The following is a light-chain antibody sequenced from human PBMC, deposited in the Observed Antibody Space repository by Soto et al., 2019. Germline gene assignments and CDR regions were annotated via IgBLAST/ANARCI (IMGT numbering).Light chain of an antibody. CDR3: SSPAAVYNTHHV. CDR1: SSDVGRYNF. Sequence: QSALTQPPSASGSPGQSVTISCTGTSSDVGRYNFVSWYQQHPGKAPKLMIFEVTKRPSGVPDRFSGSKSGNTASLTVSGLQAEDESDYYCSSPAAVYNTHHVFGTGTKVTVL. CDR2: EVT. V-gene: IGLV2-8*01. J-gene: IGLJ1*01.